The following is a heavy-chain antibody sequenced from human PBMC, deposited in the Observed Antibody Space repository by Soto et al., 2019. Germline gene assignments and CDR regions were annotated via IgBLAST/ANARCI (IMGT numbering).Heavy chain of an antibody. V-gene: IGHV5-10-1*01. CDR3: AIVVVVAAGGYYYYYGMDV. D-gene: IGHD2-15*01. Sequence: GESLKISCKGSGYSFTSYWISWVRQMPGKGLEWMGRIDPSDSYTNYSPSFQGHVTISADKSISTAYLQWSSLKASDTAMYYCAIVVVVAAGGYYYYYGMDVWGQGTTVTVPS. CDR2: IDPSDSYT. CDR1: GYSFTSYW. J-gene: IGHJ6*02.